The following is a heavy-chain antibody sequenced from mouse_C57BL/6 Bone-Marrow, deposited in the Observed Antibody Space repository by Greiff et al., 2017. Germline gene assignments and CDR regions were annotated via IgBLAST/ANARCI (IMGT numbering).Heavy chain of an antibody. V-gene: IGHV1-9*01. CDR3: AREDYYYGSSRFAY. D-gene: IGHD1-1*01. CDR2: ILPGSGST. CDR1: GYTFTGYW. Sequence: VQLQQSGAELMKPGASVKLSCKATGYTFTGYWIEWVKQRPGHGLEWIGEILPGSGSTNYNEKFKGKATFTADTSSNTAYMQRSSLTTEDSAIYYCAREDYYYGSSRFAYWGQGTLVTVSA. J-gene: IGHJ3*01.